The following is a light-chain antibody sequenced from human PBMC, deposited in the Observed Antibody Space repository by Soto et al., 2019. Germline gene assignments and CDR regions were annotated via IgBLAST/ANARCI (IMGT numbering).Light chain of an antibody. CDR3: QSFGGSLCGWV. CDR1: SSNIGAGYD. J-gene: IGLJ3*02. CDR2: DNN. V-gene: IGLV1-40*01. Sequence: QPVLTQPPSVSGAPGQRVTISCTGSSSNIGAGYDVHWYQQLPGTVPKLLIYDNNNRPSGVPDRFSGSKSGILASLAITGLQAEDEADYYCQSFGGSLCGWVFGGGTKLTVL.